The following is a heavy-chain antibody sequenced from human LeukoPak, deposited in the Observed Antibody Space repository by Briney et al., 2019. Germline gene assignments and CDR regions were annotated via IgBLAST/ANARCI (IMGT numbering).Heavy chain of an antibody. Sequence: PGGSLRLSCAASGFTFDDYAMHWVRQAPGKGLEWASLISWDGGSTYYADSVKGRFTISRDNSKNSLYLQMNSLRAEDTALYYCAKDISAYDILTGYVDYWGQGTLVTVSS. J-gene: IGHJ4*02. CDR1: GFTFDDYA. CDR3: AKDISAYDILTGYVDY. D-gene: IGHD3-9*01. V-gene: IGHV3-43D*03. CDR2: ISWDGGST.